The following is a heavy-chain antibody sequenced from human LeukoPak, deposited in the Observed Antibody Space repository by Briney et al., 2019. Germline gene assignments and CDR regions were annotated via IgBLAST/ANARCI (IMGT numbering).Heavy chain of an antibody. V-gene: IGHV4-39*01. D-gene: IGHD1-26*01. CDR2: VYYSGST. CDR3: ARHGTNHFYDY. J-gene: IGHJ4*02. CDR1: GGSISIIDYY. Sequence: PSETLSLACTVSGGSISIIDYYWRWVRQSPGKGLEWIGSVYYSGSTYYHPALKSRVAISVDTSKKQFSLKLSSVTAADTAVYYCARHGTNHFYDYWGQGTLVTVSS.